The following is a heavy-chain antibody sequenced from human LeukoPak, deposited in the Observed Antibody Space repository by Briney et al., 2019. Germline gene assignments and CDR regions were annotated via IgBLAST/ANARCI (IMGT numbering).Heavy chain of an antibody. CDR3: ARGEYSSSSYYYYYMDV. J-gene: IGHJ6*03. CDR1: GGSISSSSYY. V-gene: IGHV4-39*07. CDR2: IYYSGST. Sequence: SETLSLTCTVSGGSISSSSYYWGWIRQPPGKGLEWIGSIYYSGSTYYNPSLKSRVTISVDTSKNQFSLKLSSVTAADTAVYYCARGEYSSSSYYYYYMDVWGKGTTVTVSS. D-gene: IGHD6-6*01.